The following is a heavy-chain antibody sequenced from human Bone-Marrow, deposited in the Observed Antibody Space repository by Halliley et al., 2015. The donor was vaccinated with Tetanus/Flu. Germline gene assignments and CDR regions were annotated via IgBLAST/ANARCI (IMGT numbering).Heavy chain of an antibody. CDR1: GFSFSDYY. CDR3: ARPPVWGASSYWSFDL. V-gene: IGHV3-11*06. J-gene: IGHJ2*01. Sequence: SLRLSCGASGFSFSDYYMGWIRQAPGKGLEWISSISGSRSLTNYADSVRGRFTISRDNAENSLFLQMNSLRVEDTAVYFCARPPVWGASSYWSFDLWAVAPWSLSRQ. D-gene: IGHD3-16*01. CDR2: ISGSRSLT.